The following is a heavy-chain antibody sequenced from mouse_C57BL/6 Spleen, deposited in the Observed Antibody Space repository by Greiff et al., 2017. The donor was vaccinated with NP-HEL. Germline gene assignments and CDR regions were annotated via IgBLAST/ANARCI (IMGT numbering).Heavy chain of an antibody. J-gene: IGHJ3*01. CDR2: IDPSDSYT. V-gene: IGHV1-69*01. CDR3: ARGHGYDGAWFAY. D-gene: IGHD2-2*01. Sequence: QVQLQQPGAELVMPGASVKLSCKASGYTFTSYWMHWVKQRPGQGLEWIGEIDPSDSYTNYNQKFKGKSTLTVDKSSSTAYMQLSSLTSEDSAVYYCARGHGYDGAWFAYWGQGTLVTVSA. CDR1: GYTFTSYW.